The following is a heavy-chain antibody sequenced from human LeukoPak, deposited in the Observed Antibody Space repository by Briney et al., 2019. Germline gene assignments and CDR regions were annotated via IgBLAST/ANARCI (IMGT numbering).Heavy chain of an antibody. Sequence: GGSLRLSCAASGFTFSSYAMSWVRQAPGKGLEGGSAISGSGGSTYYADSVKGRFTISRDNSKNTLYLQMNSLRAEDTAVYYCAKQGDVQLLWDAFDIWGQGTMVTVSS. D-gene: IGHD4-23*01. CDR2: ISGSGGST. CDR3: AKQGDVQLLWDAFDI. CDR1: GFTFSSYA. V-gene: IGHV3-23*01. J-gene: IGHJ3*02.